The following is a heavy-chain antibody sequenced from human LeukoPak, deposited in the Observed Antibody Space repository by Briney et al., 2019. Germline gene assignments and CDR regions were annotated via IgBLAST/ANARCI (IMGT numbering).Heavy chain of an antibody. CDR2: VFYSGTT. CDR3: ARRSRLYKHETTGYHDS. D-gene: IGHD3-9*01. V-gene: IGHV4-39*01. CDR1: GDYITTTNYY. J-gene: IGHJ4*02. Sequence: SETLSLTCNVSGDYITTTNYYWAWIRQPPGKGLEWIASVFYSGTTYYNPSLKSRVTISMDTSRKQISLRLSPVSATDTAIYYCARRSRLYKHETTGYHDSWGQGTRVTVSS.